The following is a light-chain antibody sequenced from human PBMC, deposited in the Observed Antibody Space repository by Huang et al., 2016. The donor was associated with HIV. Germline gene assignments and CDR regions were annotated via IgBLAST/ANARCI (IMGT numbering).Light chain of an antibody. V-gene: IGKV3-15*01. CDR3: QHYFKWPPWT. J-gene: IGKJ1*01. CDR2: GAS. Sequence: EVVMTQSPVTLSVSPGERSTLSCRASQSVDTNLAWYQHKPGPAPRLRIYGASTRATGIPARCSGSGFATEFTRTISSLQSEDFALYYCQHYFKWPPWTFGQGTKVEIK. CDR1: QSVDTN.